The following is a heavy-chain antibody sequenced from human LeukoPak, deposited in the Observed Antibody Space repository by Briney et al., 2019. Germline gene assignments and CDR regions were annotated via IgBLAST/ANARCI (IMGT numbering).Heavy chain of an antibody. J-gene: IGHJ4*02. V-gene: IGHV1-24*01. D-gene: IGHD1-26*01. CDR2: FDPEDGET. CDR1: GYTLTELS. CDR3: ATGSWQWEPSGFDY. Sequence: ASVKVSCKVSGYTLTELSMHWVRQAPGKGLEWMGGFDPEDGETIYAQKFQGRVTMTEGTSTDTAYMELSSLRSEDTAVYYCATGSWQWEPSGFDYWGQGTLVTVSS.